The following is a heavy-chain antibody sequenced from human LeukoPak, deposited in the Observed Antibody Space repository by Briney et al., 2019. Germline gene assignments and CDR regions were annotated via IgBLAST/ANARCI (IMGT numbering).Heavy chain of an antibody. CDR2: IFNGGST. Sequence: GGSLRLSCAASGFAVSSNHMNWVRQAPGKGLEWVSVIFNGGSTYYADSVKGRFTISRDNSQNTLYLHMNSLRAEDTAIYYCAKDIYCGGDCYIRAGDSWGQGTLVTVSS. V-gene: IGHV3-53*01. CDR3: AKDIYCGGDCYIRAGDS. CDR1: GFAVSSNH. J-gene: IGHJ4*02. D-gene: IGHD2-21*02.